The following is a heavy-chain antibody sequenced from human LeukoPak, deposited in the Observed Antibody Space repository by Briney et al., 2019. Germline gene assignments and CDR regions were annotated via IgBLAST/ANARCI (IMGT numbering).Heavy chain of an antibody. V-gene: IGHV3-20*01. J-gene: IGHJ6*02. CDR1: GFTFDDYG. Sequence: GGSLRLSCAASGFTFDDYGMSWVRQAPGKGLEWVSGINWNGGSTGYADSVKGRFTISRDNAKNSLYLQMNSLRAEDTALYHCARDHPGSGSPPYGMDVWGQGTTVTVSS. CDR3: ARDHPGSGSPPYGMDV. D-gene: IGHD3-10*01. CDR2: INWNGGST.